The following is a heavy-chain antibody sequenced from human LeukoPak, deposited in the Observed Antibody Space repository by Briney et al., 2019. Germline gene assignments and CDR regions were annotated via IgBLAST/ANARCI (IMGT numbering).Heavy chain of an antibody. CDR3: ARDVWTGVAVSDY. CDR2: IKEDGSIQ. Sequence: GGSLRLSCVASGFTFSSYWMTWVRQAPGKGLEWLANIKEDGSIQYYLDSVRGRFTISRDYAKTSVYLQLNSLRADDTAVYYWARDVWTGVAVSDYWGQGTLVTVSS. CDR1: GFTFSSYW. D-gene: IGHD6-19*01. V-gene: IGHV3-7*01. J-gene: IGHJ4*02.